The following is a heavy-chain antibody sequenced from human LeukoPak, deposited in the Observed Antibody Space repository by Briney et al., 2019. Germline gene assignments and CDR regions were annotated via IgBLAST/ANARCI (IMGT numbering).Heavy chain of an antibody. CDR2: IYHSGTT. Sequence: PSETLSLTCNVSGYSISSGYYWGWIRQPPGKGLEWIASIYHSGTTYYNPSLKSRVIISVDTSKNQFSLKLSSVTAADTAVYYCAGFWFDPWGQGTLVTVSS. J-gene: IGHJ5*02. CDR3: AGFWFDP. CDR1: GYSISSGYY. V-gene: IGHV4-38-2*02.